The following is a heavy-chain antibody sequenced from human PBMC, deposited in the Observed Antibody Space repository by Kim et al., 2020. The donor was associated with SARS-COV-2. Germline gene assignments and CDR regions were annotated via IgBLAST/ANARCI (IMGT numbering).Heavy chain of an antibody. Sequence: SETLSLTCTVSGASISRYYWSWIRQSPGKGLEWMGYIYNSGSTNYNPSLKSRVTISLDTSKNHFSLKLRSVTAADTAVYFFSRSLDYSYYMDVWGEGTTVVVSS. V-gene: IGHV4-59*01. CDR3: SRSLDYSYYMDV. J-gene: IGHJ6*03. CDR2: IYNSGST. CDR1: GASISRYY.